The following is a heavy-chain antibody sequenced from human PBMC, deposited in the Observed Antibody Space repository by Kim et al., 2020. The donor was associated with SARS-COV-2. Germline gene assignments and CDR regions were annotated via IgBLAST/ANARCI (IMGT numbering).Heavy chain of an antibody. CDR1: GYSFTNYW. D-gene: IGHD1-26*01. Sequence: GESLKISCTASGYSFTNYWIGWVRQMPGKGLEWMGIIYPGDSDTKYSPSFQGQVTISADESLSTGYLQWRSLKASDTATYYCARAPSGTLTPYYFDFWGQGALGSVSS. CDR2: IYPGDSDT. V-gene: IGHV5-51*01. CDR3: ARAPSGTLTPYYFDF. J-gene: IGHJ4*02.